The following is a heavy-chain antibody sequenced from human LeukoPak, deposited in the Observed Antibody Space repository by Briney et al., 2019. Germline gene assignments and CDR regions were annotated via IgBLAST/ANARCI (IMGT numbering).Heavy chain of an antibody. V-gene: IGHV4-30-2*01. CDR3: ARPHGYYDILTGGRPYWYFDL. Sequence: SETLSLTCTVSGGSISSGGYYWSWIRQPPGKGLEWIGYINHSGSTNYNPSLKNRVTISVDTSKNQFSLKLSSVTAADTAVYYCARPHGYYDILTGGRPYWYFDLWGRGTLVTVSS. CDR2: INHSGST. J-gene: IGHJ2*01. CDR1: GGSISSGGYY. D-gene: IGHD3-9*01.